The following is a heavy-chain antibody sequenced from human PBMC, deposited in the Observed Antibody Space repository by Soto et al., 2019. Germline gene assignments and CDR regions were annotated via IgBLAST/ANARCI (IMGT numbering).Heavy chain of an antibody. D-gene: IGHD3-22*01. CDR3: ARPTYYYDSSGYYTYYFDY. V-gene: IGHV5-10-1*01. Sequence: PGESLKISCKGSGYSFTSYWISWVRQMPGKGLEWMGRIDPSDSYTNYSPSFQGHVTISADKPISTAYLQWSSLKASDTAMYYCARPTYYYDSSGYYTYYFDYWGQGTLVTVSS. CDR1: GYSFTSYW. J-gene: IGHJ4*02. CDR2: IDPSDSYT.